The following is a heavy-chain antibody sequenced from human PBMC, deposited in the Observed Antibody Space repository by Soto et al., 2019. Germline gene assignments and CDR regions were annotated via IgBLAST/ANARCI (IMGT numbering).Heavy chain of an antibody. CDR2: IYYSGST. CDR1: GGSISSSSYY. Sequence: QLQLQESGPGLVKPSETLSLTGTVSGGSISSSSYYWGWIRQPPGKGLEWIGSIYYSGSTYYNPSLKSRVTISVDTSKNQFSLKLSSVTAADTAVYYCARHELWFGESLWGQGTMVTVSS. V-gene: IGHV4-39*01. J-gene: IGHJ3*01. CDR3: ARHELWFGESL. D-gene: IGHD3-10*01.